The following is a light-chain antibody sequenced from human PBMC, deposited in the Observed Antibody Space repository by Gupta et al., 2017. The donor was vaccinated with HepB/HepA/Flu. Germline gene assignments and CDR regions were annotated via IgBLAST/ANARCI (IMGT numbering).Light chain of an antibody. CDR1: QGIRNG. Sequence: DIQMTQSPSSLSASGGDRVTITCRASQGIRNGLGWYQQEPGKAPKRLIYAASSLQSGVPSRCSGSGSGTEFTLTISSLQPEDFAIYYCLQHNSYLWTFGQGTKVEIK. J-gene: IGKJ1*01. CDR2: AAS. CDR3: LQHNSYLWT. V-gene: IGKV1-17*01.